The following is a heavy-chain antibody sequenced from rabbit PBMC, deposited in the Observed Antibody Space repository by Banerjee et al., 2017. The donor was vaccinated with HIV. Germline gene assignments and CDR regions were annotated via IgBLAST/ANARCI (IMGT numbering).Heavy chain of an antibody. J-gene: IGHJ4*01. CDR3: ARDLAGVIGWNFNL. CDR1: GSDISSNA. D-gene: IGHD4-1*01. CDR2: IYVGSGST. Sequence: QEQLVESGGGLVQPEGSLTLTCKASGSDISSNAMCWVRQAPGKGLEWIGDIYVGSGSTYYASWAKGRFTISKTSSTTVTLQMTSLTAADTATYFCARDLAGVIGWNFNLWGPGTLVTVS. V-gene: IGHV1S45*01.